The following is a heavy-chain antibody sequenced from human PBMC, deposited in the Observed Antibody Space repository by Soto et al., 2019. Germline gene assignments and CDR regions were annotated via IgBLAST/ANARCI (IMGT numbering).Heavy chain of an antibody. V-gene: IGHV3-7*03. CDR3: ARDSPVASFESWFDP. CDR1: GFTFSHYW. Sequence: ETLRLSCAASGFTFSHYWMSWVRQAPGKGLEWVANIKEHGDEKYYVDSVKGRFTISRDNAKNSLYLQMNSLRAEDTAVYYCARDSPVASFESWFDPWGQGTLVTVSS. J-gene: IGHJ5*02. D-gene: IGHD5-12*01. CDR2: IKEHGDEK.